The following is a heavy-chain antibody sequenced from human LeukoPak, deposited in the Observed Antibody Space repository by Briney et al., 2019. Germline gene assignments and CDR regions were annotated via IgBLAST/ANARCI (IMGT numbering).Heavy chain of an antibody. V-gene: IGHV4-38-2*01. CDR3: ARVGQLAGTRPA. CDR2: IYHSGST. Sequence: PSETLSLTCAVSGYYISSGYYWGWIRQPPGKGLEWIGSIYHSGSTYYNPSLTSRVTISVDTSKNQFSLKLSSVTAADTAVYYCARVGQLAGTRPAWGQGTLVTVSS. CDR1: GYYISSGYY. J-gene: IGHJ5*02. D-gene: IGHD6-19*01.